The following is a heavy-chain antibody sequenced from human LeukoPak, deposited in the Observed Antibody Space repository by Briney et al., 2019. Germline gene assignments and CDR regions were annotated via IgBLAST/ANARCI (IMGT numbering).Heavy chain of an antibody. Sequence: PSETLSLTCTVSGGSIKNYYWSWIRQSPGKGLEWLGYIYYSGSTNYNPSLKSRITISVDTPKNQFSLKLSSVTAADTAVYYCARWGEAAAGIYYWGQGNLVTVSS. CDR1: GGSIKNYY. J-gene: IGHJ4*02. CDR2: IYYSGST. CDR3: ARWGEAAAGIYY. V-gene: IGHV4-59*01. D-gene: IGHD6-13*01.